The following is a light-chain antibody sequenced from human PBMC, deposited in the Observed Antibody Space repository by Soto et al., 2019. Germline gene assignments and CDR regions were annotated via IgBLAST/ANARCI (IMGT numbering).Light chain of an antibody. V-gene: IGLV1-44*01. CDR1: SSNIGSNT. Sequence: QSVLTQPPSASGTPGQRGTISCSGSSSNIGSNTVIWYQQLPGTAPKLLIYSNNQRPSGVPDRFSGSKSGTSASLAISGLQSEDEADYYCAAWDDSLNGHVFGTGTKVTVL. CDR3: AAWDDSLNGHV. J-gene: IGLJ1*01. CDR2: SNN.